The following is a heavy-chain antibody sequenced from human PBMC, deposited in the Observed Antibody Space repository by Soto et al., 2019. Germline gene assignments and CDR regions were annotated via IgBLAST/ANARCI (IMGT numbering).Heavy chain of an antibody. CDR2: IYYSGST. CDR3: ATLWFGESPY. D-gene: IGHD3-10*01. Sequence: QLQLQESGPGLVKPSETLSLTCTVSGGSISSSSYYWGWIRQPPGKGLEWIGSIYYSGSTYYNPSIKSRVTLSVDTSKNQFSLKLSSVTAADTAVYYCATLWFGESPYWGQGTLVTVSS. J-gene: IGHJ4*02. CDR1: GGSISSSSYY. V-gene: IGHV4-39*01.